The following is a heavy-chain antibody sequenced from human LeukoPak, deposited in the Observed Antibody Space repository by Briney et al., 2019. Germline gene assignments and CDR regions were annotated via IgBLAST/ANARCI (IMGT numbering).Heavy chain of an antibody. J-gene: IGHJ4*02. CDR1: GFTFSSYA. CDR2: ISGSGGST. Sequence: GGSLRLSCAASGFTFSSYAMSWVRQAPGKGLEWVSAISGSGGSTYYADSVKGRFTISGDNSKNTLYLQMNSLRAEDTAVYYCAKKSGGSYQRDFDYWGQGTLVTVSS. D-gene: IGHD1-26*01. V-gene: IGHV3-23*01. CDR3: AKKSGGSYQRDFDY.